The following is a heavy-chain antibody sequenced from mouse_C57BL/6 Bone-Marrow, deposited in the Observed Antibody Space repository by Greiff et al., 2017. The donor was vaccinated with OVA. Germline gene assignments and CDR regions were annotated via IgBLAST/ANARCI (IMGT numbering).Heavy chain of an antibody. CDR1: GYAFTNYL. J-gene: IGHJ4*01. CDR2: INPGSGGT. V-gene: IGHV1-54*01. CDR3: ARWGTTVVAYYAMDY. D-gene: IGHD1-1*01. Sequence: VKLMESGAELVRPGTSVKVSCKASGYAFTNYLIEWVKQRPGQGLEWIGVINPGSGGTNYNEKFKGKATLTAEKSSSTAYMQLSSLTSEDSAVYFCARWGTTVVAYYAMDYWGQGTSVTVSS.